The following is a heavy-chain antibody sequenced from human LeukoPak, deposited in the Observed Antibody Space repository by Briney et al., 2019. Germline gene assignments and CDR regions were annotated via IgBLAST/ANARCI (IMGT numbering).Heavy chain of an antibody. D-gene: IGHD6-13*01. CDR1: GGSVSGYY. CDR2: INHIGST. CDR3: ARGSPEAPGYSSSWYYNY. V-gene: IGHV4-34*01. Sequence: PSETLSLTCAVYGGSVSGYYWSWIRQPPGKGLEWIGVINHIGSTNYNPSLNSRLTISVDTTKNQFSLKLSSVTAANTAVYYCARGSPEAPGYSSSWYYNYWGQGKLITVSS. J-gene: IGHJ4*02.